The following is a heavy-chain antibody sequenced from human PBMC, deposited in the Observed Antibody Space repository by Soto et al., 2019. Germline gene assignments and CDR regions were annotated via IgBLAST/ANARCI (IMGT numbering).Heavy chain of an antibody. CDR3: ASGLVATLHY. D-gene: IGHD5-12*01. J-gene: IGHJ4*02. V-gene: IGHV4-30-2*01. CDR2: IYHSGST. CDR1: GGSISSSGYS. Sequence: QLQLQESGSGLVKPSQTLSLTCAVSGGSISSSGYSWSWIRQPPGKGLEWIGYIYHSGSTYYNPSLKSRVTTSVDRSRNQFSLKLSSVTAADTAVYYCASGLVATLHYWGQGTLVTVSS.